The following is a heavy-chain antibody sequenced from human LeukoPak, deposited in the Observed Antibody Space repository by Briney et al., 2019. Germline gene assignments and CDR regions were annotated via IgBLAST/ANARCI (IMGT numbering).Heavy chain of an antibody. CDR3: ARARIMRGVLPDY. CDR2: IIPIFGTA. Sequence: SVKASCKASGGTFSSYAISWVRQAPGQGLEWMGGIIPIFGTANYAQKFQGRVTITADESTSTAYMELSSLRSEDTAVYYCARARIMRGVLPDYWGQGTLVTVSS. J-gene: IGHJ4*02. V-gene: IGHV1-69*13. CDR1: GGTFSSYA. D-gene: IGHD2-8*01.